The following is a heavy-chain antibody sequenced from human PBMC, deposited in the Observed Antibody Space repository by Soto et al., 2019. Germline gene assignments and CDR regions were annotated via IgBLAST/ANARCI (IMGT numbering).Heavy chain of an antibody. CDR2: IIPIFGTA. J-gene: IGHJ4*02. D-gene: IGHD6-13*01. CDR1: GGTFSSYA. CDR3: ARDRLGPGIATAED. Sequence: QVQLVQSGAEVKKPGSSVKVSCKASGGTFSSYAISWVRQAPGQGLEWMGGIIPIFGTANYAQKFQGRVTITEDESTSTAYLELSSLGAEDTAVYYCARDRLGPGIATAEDWGQGTLVTVSS. V-gene: IGHV1-69*12.